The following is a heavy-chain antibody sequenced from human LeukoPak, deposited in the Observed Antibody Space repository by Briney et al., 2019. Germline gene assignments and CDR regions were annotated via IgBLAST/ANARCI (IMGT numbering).Heavy chain of an antibody. J-gene: IGHJ3*02. D-gene: IGHD3-16*02. V-gene: IGHV1-2*02. CDR1: RYTFPGYY. CDR3: AREYESYRAVDI. Sequence: SVKVSCKASRYTFPGYYMHWVRQAPGHRLEWMGWINPNSGGTNYAQKFQGRVTMTSDTSISTAYMELSMLRSDDTAVYYCAREYESYRAVDIWGEGTMVTVSS. CDR2: INPNSGGT.